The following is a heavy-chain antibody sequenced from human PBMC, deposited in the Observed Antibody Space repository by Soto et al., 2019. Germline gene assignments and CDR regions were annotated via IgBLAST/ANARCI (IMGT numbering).Heavy chain of an antibody. D-gene: IGHD2-21*01. J-gene: IGHJ4*02. V-gene: IGHV3-15*05. CDR2: VKSKSEGGTT. CDR1: GFIFRDAW. CDR3: VAGSPFEY. Sequence: VGSLRLSCAASGFIFRDAWISWVRQAPGKGLEWIGRVKSKSEGGTTDYAALVKGRFTVSRDDSINTVSLQMDSLKMEDTAVYFCVAGSPFEYWGQGTLVTVSS.